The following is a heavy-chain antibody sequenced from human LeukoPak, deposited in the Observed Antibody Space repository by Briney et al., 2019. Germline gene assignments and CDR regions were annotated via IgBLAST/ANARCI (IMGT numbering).Heavy chain of an antibody. CDR1: GFIFSSYT. Sequence: GGSLRLSCAASGFIFSSYTMSWVRQAPGKGLEWVSTISGSGDSTYYVDSVKGRFTISRDNSKNTLYLQVNSLRAEDTAVYYCAKDSPSAPVTSVWGQGTLVTVSS. CDR3: AKDSPSAPVTSV. D-gene: IGHD4-17*01. CDR2: ISGSGDST. V-gene: IGHV3-23*01. J-gene: IGHJ4*02.